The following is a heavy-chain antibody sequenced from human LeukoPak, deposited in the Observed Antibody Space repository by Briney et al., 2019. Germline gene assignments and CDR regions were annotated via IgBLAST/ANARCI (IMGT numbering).Heavy chain of an antibody. J-gene: IGHJ4*02. CDR3: ARGGADYVIGY. D-gene: IGHD4-17*01. CDR1: GFTFSDYY. V-gene: IGHV3-11*06. CDR2: ISSSSNYT. Sequence: GGSLRLSCAASGFTFSDYYMSWIRQAPGKGLEWVSYISSSSNYTNYADSVKGRFTISRDNAKNSLYLQMNNLRAEDTAVYHCARGGADYVIGYWGQGTPVTVSS.